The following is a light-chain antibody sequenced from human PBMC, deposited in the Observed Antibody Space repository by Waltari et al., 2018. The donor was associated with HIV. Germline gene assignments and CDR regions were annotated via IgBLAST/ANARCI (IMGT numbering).Light chain of an antibody. CDR3: QQYGSTPPYT. J-gene: IGKJ2*01. V-gene: IGKV3-20*01. CDR1: QDVNNLY. Sequence: STRASQDVNNLYLYWYQHRPGQAPRLRIYGASTRATGIPDRFSVSGSGTDCTLTISRRKPEDYAVDFCQQYGSTPPYTFGQGTKLEIK. CDR2: GAS.